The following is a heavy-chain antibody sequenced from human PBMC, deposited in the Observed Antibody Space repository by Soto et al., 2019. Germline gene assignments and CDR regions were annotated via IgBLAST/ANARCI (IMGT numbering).Heavy chain of an antibody. CDR2: IIPIFGTA. CDR3: ASGSTWEDPTKLYMPLTP. V-gene: IGHV1-69*06. Sequence: VASVKVSCKASGGTFSSYAISWVRQAPGQGLEWMGGIIPIFGTANYAQKFQGRVTITADKSTSTAYMELSSLRSEDTAVYYCASGSTWEDPTKLYMPLTPWGQGTLVTVSS. CDR1: GGTFSSYA. J-gene: IGHJ5*02. D-gene: IGHD3-10*01.